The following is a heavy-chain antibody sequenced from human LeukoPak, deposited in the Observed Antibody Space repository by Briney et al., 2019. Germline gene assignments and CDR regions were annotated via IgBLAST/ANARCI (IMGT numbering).Heavy chain of an antibody. Sequence: SETLSHTCAVYGGSFSGYYWSWIRQPPGKGLEWIGEINHSGSTNYNPSLKSRVTISVDTSKNQFSLKLSSVTAADTAVYYCARVGAAAGTSYWGQGTLVTVSS. CDR3: ARVGAAAGTSY. V-gene: IGHV4-34*01. CDR1: GGSFSGYY. J-gene: IGHJ4*02. D-gene: IGHD6-13*01. CDR2: INHSGST.